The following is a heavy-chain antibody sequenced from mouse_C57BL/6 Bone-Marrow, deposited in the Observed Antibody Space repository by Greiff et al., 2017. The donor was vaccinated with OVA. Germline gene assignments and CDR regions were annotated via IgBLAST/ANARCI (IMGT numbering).Heavy chain of an antibody. CDR2: IDPEDGDT. Sequence: VQLQQSGAELVRPGASVKLSCTASGFNIKDDYMHWVKQRPEQGLEWIGWIDPEDGDTEYASKFQGKATITADTSSNTAYLQLSSLTSEDTAVYYCSCNTTVDYWGQGTTLTVSS. CDR3: SCNTTVDY. D-gene: IGHD1-1*01. J-gene: IGHJ2*01. V-gene: IGHV14-4*01. CDR1: GFNIKDDY.